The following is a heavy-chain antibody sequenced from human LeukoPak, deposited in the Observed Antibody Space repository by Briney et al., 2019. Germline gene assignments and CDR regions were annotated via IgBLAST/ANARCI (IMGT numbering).Heavy chain of an antibody. CDR2: INHSGST. Sequence: SETLSLTCAVYGGSFSGYYWSWIRQPPGKGLEWIGEINHSGSTNYNPSLKSRVTISVDTSKNQFSLKLSSVTAADTAVYYCARSLFGYDILTGYWDYYYYMDVWGKGTTVTISS. D-gene: IGHD3-9*01. CDR1: GGSFSGYY. V-gene: IGHV4-34*01. J-gene: IGHJ6*03. CDR3: ARSLFGYDILTGYWDYYYYMDV.